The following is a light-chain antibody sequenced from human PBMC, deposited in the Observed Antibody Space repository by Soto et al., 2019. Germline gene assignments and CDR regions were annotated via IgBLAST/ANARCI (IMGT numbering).Light chain of an antibody. V-gene: IGKV1-5*03. CDR2: KAS. Sequence: DIQMTQSPSTLSASVGDRVSINCRASQSISAWLAWYQQKPGKAPRLLIYKASTLEIGVPSRFSGSGSGTEFTLTISSLQPDDVATYYCQQYNDYSWTFGPAPNVDIK. CDR3: QQYNDYSWT. CDR1: QSISAW. J-gene: IGKJ1*01.